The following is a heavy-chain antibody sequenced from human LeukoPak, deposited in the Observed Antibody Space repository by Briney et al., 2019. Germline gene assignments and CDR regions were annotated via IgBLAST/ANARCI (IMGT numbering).Heavy chain of an antibody. CDR1: GYTFTSYG. CDR2: ISGYNGNT. D-gene: IGHD3-22*01. J-gene: IGHJ4*02. V-gene: IGHV1-18*01. CDR3: ARDRHRRHYYDSSLHPPLDY. Sequence: RRASVKVSCKASGYTFTSYGISWVRQAPGQGLEWMGWISGYNGNTNYAQKLQGRVTMTTDTSTSTAYMDLRSLRSDDTAVYYCARDRHRRHYYDSSLHPPLDYWGQGTLVTASS.